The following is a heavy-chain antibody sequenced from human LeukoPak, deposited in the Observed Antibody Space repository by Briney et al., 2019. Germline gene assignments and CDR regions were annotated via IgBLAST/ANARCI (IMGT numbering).Heavy chain of an antibody. Sequence: PSETLSLTCAVYGGSFSGYYWSWIRQPPGKGLEWIGETNHSGSTNYNPSLKSRVTISVDTSKNQFSLKLSSVTAADTAVYYCARGLIVVVPAARRGYYYGMDVWGQGTTVTVSS. V-gene: IGHV4-34*01. J-gene: IGHJ6*02. CDR3: ARGLIVVVPAARRGYYYGMDV. CDR1: GGSFSGYY. D-gene: IGHD2-2*01. CDR2: TNHSGST.